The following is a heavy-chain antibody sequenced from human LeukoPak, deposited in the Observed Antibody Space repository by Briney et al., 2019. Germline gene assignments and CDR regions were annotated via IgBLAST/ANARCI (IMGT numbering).Heavy chain of an antibody. J-gene: IGHJ4*02. D-gene: IGHD6-13*01. CDR1: GGTFSSYA. CDR2: IIPIFGTA. CDR3: ARSYSSSWYYFDY. Sequence: SVKVSCKASGGTFSSYAISWVRQAPGQGLEWMGRIIPIFGTANYAQKFQGRVTVTTDESTSTAYMELSSLRSEDTAVYYCARSYSSSWYYFDYWGQGTLVTVYS. V-gene: IGHV1-69*05.